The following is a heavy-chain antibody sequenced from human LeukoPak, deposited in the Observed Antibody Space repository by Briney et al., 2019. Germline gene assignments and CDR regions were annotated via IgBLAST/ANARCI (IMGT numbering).Heavy chain of an antibody. J-gene: IGHJ4*02. CDR3: ARDPAEADC. V-gene: IGHV3-33*01. CDR2: IWYDGSDK. Sequence: GGSLRLSCAASGFPFSTYGMHWVRQAPGKGLEWVAVIWYDGSDKYYADSVKGRFTISRDNSKNTLYLQMNSLRAEDTAVYYCARDPAEADCWGQGTLVTVSS. CDR1: GFPFSTYG.